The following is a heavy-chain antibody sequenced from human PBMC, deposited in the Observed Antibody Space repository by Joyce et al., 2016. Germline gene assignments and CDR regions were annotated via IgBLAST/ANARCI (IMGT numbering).Heavy chain of an antibody. Sequence: QGQLVESGGGVVQPGRSLRLSCAASGFKFSFYGMHWVRQAPGKGLGWVAFIWYDGRNKYYTDSVKGRFTISRDNSKNTLYLQMNSLRTDDTAVYYCAKDGVGEGWFDPWGQGTLVTVSS. CDR3: AKDGVGEGWFDP. CDR2: IWYDGRNK. CDR1: GFKFSFYG. J-gene: IGHJ5*02. D-gene: IGHD3-10*01. V-gene: IGHV3-33*06.